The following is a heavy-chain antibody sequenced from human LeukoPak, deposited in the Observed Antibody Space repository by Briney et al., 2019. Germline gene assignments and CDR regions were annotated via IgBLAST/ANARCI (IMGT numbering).Heavy chain of an antibody. V-gene: IGHV3-48*01. Sequence: GGSLRLSCAAFGFTFSSYSMNWVRQAPGKGLEWVSYISSSSSTIYYADSVKGRFTISRDNSKNTLYLQMNSLRAEDTAVYYCARDSSGWYGGGHFDYWGQGTLVTVSS. D-gene: IGHD6-19*01. CDR1: GFTFSSYS. CDR2: ISSSSSTI. J-gene: IGHJ4*02. CDR3: ARDSSGWYGGGHFDY.